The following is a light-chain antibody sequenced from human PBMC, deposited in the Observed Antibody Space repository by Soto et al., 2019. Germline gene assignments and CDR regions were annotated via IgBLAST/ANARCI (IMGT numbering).Light chain of an antibody. J-gene: IGKJ4*01. V-gene: IGKV1-12*01. Sequence: DIQMTQSPSSVSASVGDRVSITCRASQGISNWLAWYQQKPGRAPKLLIYTGSSLQSGVPSRFSGTGSGTDFTLTISSLQPEGVATYYCQQANSFPLTFGGGTKVDIK. CDR2: TGS. CDR3: QQANSFPLT. CDR1: QGISNW.